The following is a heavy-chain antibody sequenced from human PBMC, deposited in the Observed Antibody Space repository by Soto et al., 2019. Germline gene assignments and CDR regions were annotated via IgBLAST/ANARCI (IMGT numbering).Heavy chain of an antibody. D-gene: IGHD2-2*01. J-gene: IGHJ2*01. CDR3: ARDSYCSSTSCGFDL. V-gene: IGHV3-21*01. CDR2: ISSSSSYI. CDR1: GFTFSSYS. Sequence: GGSLRLSCAASGFTFSSYSMNWVRQAPGKGLEWVSSISSSSSYIYYADSVKGRFTISRDNAKNSLYLQMNSLRAEDTAVYYCARDSYCSSTSCGFDLWGRGTLVTVSS.